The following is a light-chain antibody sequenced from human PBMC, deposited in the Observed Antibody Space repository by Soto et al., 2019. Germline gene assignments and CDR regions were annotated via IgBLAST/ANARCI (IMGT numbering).Light chain of an antibody. CDR2: GAS. CDR1: QNVTSMY. V-gene: IGKV3-20*01. Sequence: EIVLTQSPGTVSLSSGERATLSCRASQNVTSMYLAWDQKKPGQAPRLLVYGASSRAAGIPDRFSGSGSGTDFTLTISRLEPDDFAMYYCQQYGSSPPWTFGQGTKVDIK. J-gene: IGKJ1*01. CDR3: QQYGSSPPWT.